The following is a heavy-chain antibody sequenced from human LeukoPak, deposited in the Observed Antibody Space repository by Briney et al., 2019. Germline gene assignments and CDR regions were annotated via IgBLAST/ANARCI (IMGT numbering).Heavy chain of an antibody. CDR2: IYHNGKT. V-gene: IGHV4-59*01. D-gene: IGHD2-2*03. CDR3: ARASEGIGFFDY. J-gene: IGHJ4*02. Sequence: PSETLSLACTVSGGSFSNWSWIRQPPGKGLEWIGYIYHNGKTNYNPSLKSRLTISLDTSKTQFSLNLNSMTAADTAIYYCARASEGIGFFDYWGQGILVTVSS. CDR1: GGSFSN.